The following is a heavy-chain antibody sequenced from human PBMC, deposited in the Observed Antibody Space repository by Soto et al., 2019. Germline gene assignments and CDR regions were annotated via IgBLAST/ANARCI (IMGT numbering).Heavy chain of an antibody. CDR1: GFSFSSYG. Sequence: EEQLLESGGGLVQPGGSLRLSCAASGFSFSSYGMSWVRQAPGKGLEWVSGISGGGDSTYYADSVKGRFTISRDKSKNTLYLQMNSLKAEDTAVYYCARGQEDYGASDVWFDPWDQGTLVSVSS. V-gene: IGHV3-23*01. D-gene: IGHD4-17*01. CDR2: ISGGGDST. CDR3: ARGQEDYGASDVWFDP. J-gene: IGHJ5*02.